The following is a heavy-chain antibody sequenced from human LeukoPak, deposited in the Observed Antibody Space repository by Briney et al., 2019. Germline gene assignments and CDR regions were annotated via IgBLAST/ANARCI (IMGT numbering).Heavy chain of an antibody. CDR3: ARGAIVVVPAAGGRVWFDP. J-gene: IGHJ5*02. CDR2: IIPIFGTA. V-gene: IGHV1-69*05. CDR1: GGTFSSYA. Sequence: SVKVSCKASGGTFSSYAISWVRQAPGQGLEWMGRIIPIFGTANYAQKFQGRVTMTRDTSISPAYMELSRLRSDDTAVYYCARGAIVVVPAAGGRVWFDPWGQGTLVTVSS. D-gene: IGHD2-2*01.